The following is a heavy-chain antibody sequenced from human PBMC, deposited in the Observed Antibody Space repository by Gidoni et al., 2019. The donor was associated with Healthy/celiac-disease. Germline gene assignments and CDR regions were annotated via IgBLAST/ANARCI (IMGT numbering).Heavy chain of an antibody. CDR2: SSWNSGSI. V-gene: IGHV3-9*01. Sequence: EVQLVESGGGLVQPGRSLRLSCAASGFTFDDYAMRWVRQAPGKGLEWVSGSSWNSGSIGYADSVKGRFTISRDNAKNSLYLQMNSLRAEDTALYYCAKGSTMIVVVTYFDYWGQGTLVTVSS. D-gene: IGHD3-22*01. J-gene: IGHJ4*02. CDR1: GFTFDDYA. CDR3: AKGSTMIVVVTYFDY.